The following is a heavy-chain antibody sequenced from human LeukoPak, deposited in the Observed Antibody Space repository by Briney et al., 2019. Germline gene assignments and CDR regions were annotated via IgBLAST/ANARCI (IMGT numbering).Heavy chain of an antibody. D-gene: IGHD3-3*01. CDR3: AKLESPYYYAMDV. V-gene: IGHV4-59*01. J-gene: IGHJ6*02. Sequence: SETLSLTCTVSGDSISSYYWSWIRQPPGKGLEWIAYIYNSGRTDYNPALKSRVTISIDTSKNQFSLKLSSVTAADSALYYCAKLESPYYYAMDVWGQGTTVTVSS. CDR2: IYNSGRT. CDR1: GDSISSYY.